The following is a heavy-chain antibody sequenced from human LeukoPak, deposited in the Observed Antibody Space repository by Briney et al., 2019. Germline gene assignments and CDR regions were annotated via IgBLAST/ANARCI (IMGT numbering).Heavy chain of an antibody. CDR2: LSSSSDTI. J-gene: IGHJ4*02. CDR1: GFTFSTYN. CDR3: ARPYCSSTDCPTFDD. D-gene: IGHD2-2*01. V-gene: IGHV3-48*01. Sequence: HSGGSLRLSCVVSGFTFSTYNMNWVRQAPGKGLEWVSYLSSSSDTIFYADSVRGRFTISRDNAKKSLYLQMSSLRAEDTAVYYCARPYCSSTDCPTFDDWGQGTLVTVSS.